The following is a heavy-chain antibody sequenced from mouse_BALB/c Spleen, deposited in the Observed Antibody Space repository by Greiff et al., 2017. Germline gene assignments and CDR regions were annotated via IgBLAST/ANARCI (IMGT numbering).Heavy chain of an antibody. CDR1: GFTFSSYA. V-gene: IGHV5-9-1*01. CDR2: ISSGGSYT. J-gene: IGHJ4*01. CDR3: ARERDYYAMDD. Sequence: DVMLVESGGGLVKPGGSLKLSCAASGFTFSSYAMSWVRQTPEKRLEWVASISSGGSYTYYADTVKGRFTISRDNPKNTLFLQMTSLRSEDTAMYYCARERDYYAMDDWGQGTSVTVSS.